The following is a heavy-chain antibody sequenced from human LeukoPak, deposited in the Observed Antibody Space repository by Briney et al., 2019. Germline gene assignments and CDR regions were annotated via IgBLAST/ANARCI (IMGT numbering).Heavy chain of an antibody. CDR2: ISSNSQRT. CDR3: AKGSPYPVGRTGRLYYFGS. Sequence: TGGSLRLSCAASGFTFRNNAMSWVRQAPGKGLQWVSAISSNSQRTYYIDSVKGRFTISRDDSKSTVYLQMNSLRADDTAVYYCAKGSPYPVGRTGRLYYFGSWGQGTLVTV. V-gene: IGHV3-23*01. J-gene: IGHJ4*02. D-gene: IGHD1-26*01. CDR1: GFTFRNNA.